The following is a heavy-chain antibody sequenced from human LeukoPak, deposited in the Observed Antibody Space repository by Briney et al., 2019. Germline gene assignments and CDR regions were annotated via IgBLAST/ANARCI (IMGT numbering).Heavy chain of an antibody. V-gene: IGHV3-30-3*01. CDR2: ISYDGSNK. J-gene: IGHJ6*02. CDR1: GFTFDDYA. CDR3: ARVLWFGELSRDYYYYYGMDV. Sequence: GRSLRLSCAASGFTFDDYAMHWVRQAPGKGLEWVAVISYDGSNKYYADSVKGRFTISRDNSKNTLYLQMNSLRAEDTAVYYCARVLWFGELSRDYYYYYGMDVWGQGTTVTVSS. D-gene: IGHD3-10*01.